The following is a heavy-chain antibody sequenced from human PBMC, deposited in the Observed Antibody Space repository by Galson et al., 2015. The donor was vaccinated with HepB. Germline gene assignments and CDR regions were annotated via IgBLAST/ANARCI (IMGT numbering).Heavy chain of an antibody. CDR2: MSATVGRT. J-gene: IGHJ1*01. D-gene: IGHD3-22*01. CDR1: GFTFSNYA. V-gene: IGHV3-23*01. CDR3: AKFAAGSSSVSQRYLHH. Sequence: SLRLSCAGSGFTFSNYAMNWVRQAPGKGLEWVPTMSATVGRTFYADSVKGRFTVSRDNSKSTLYLQMNNLRDEDTAVYYCAKFAAGSSSVSQRYLHHWGQGTLVTVSS.